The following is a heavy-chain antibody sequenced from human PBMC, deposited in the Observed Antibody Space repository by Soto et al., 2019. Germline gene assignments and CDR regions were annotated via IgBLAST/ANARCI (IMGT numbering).Heavy chain of an antibody. CDR2: IYYSGST. J-gene: IGHJ4*01. V-gene: IGHV4-59*08. Sequence: QVQLQESGPGLVKPSETLSLTCTVSGGSISSYYWSWIRQPPGKGLEWIGYIYYSGSTNYNPSLTIRVSVTVDTSKNQLSMKLSYVTAADTAVYYCPRQGYSYGSVDYWGHGTLVTVSS. D-gene: IGHD5-18*01. CDR1: GGSISSYY. CDR3: PRQGYSYGSVDY.